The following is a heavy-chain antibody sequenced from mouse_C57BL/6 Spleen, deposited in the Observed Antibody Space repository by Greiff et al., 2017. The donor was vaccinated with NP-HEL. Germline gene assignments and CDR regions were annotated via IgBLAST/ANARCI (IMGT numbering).Heavy chain of an antibody. J-gene: IGHJ2*01. Sequence: LVESGAELVRPGTSVKVSCKASGYAFTNYLIEWVKQRPGQGLEWIGVINPGSGGTNYNEKFKGKATLTADKSSSTAYMQLSSLTSEDSAVYFCARSGTTDFDYWGQGTTLTVSS. V-gene: IGHV1-54*01. CDR2: INPGSGGT. CDR1: GYAFTNYL. CDR3: ARSGTTDFDY. D-gene: IGHD1-1*01.